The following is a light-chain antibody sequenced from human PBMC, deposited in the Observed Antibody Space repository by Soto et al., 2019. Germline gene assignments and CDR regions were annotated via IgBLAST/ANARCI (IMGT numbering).Light chain of an antibody. CDR1: SSNIGSNY. V-gene: IGLV1-47*01. J-gene: IGLJ2*01. CDR2: RNN. CDR3: AAWADSLNGVV. Sequence: QSVLTQPPSASGTPGQTVTISCSGSSSNIGSNYVYWYQQLPGTAPKLPLYRNNQRPSGVPDRFSGSKSGNSASLAISGLRSEDAADYYCAAWADSLNGVVFGGGPKLTVL.